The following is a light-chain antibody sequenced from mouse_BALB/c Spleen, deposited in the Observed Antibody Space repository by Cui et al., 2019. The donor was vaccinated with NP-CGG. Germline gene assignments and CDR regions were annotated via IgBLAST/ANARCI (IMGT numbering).Light chain of an antibody. CDR2: GTN. V-gene: IGLV1*01. CDR1: TGAVTTSNY. Sequence: QAVVTQESALTTSPGETVTLTCRSSTGAVTTSNYANWVQEKPDHLFTGLIGGTNNQVPGVPARFSGSLIGDKAALIITGAQAEDETIYFCALWYSNHWVFGGGTKLTVL. J-gene: IGLJ1*01. CDR3: ALWYSNHWV.